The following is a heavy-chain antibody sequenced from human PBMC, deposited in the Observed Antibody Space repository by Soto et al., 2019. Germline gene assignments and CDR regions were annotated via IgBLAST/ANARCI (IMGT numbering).Heavy chain of an antibody. CDR1: GYTFTGYW. CDR2: IDPTDSYT. V-gene: IGHV5-10-1*01. Sequence: GESLKISCKSSGYTFTGYWISWVRQMPGKGLEWMGKIDPTDSYTNYSPSFQGHVTISAAKSISTAYLQWSSLKASDTAIYYCARRSDWFDLWGQGTLVTVSS. J-gene: IGHJ5*02. CDR3: ARRSDWFDL.